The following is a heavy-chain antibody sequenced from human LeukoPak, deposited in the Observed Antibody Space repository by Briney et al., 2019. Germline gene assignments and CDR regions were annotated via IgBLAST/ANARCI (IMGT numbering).Heavy chain of an antibody. V-gene: IGHV1-18*01. Sequence: GASVKVSCKASGYTFTSYGISWVRQAPGQGLEWMGWISAYDGNTNYAQKLQGRVTMTTDTSTSTAYMELRSLRSDDTAVYYCARVFGWSVAGLQWYYYYYMDVWGKGTTVTVSS. CDR1: GYTFTSYG. CDR2: ISAYDGNT. J-gene: IGHJ6*03. CDR3: ARVFGWSVAGLQWYYYYYMDV. D-gene: IGHD6-19*01.